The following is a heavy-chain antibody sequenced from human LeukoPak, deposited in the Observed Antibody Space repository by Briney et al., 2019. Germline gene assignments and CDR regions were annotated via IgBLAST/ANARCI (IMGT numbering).Heavy chain of an antibody. J-gene: IGHJ4*02. V-gene: IGHV3-23*01. CDR3: ARPGYSSSSGDY. Sequence: GGSLRLSCAASGFTFSSYAMSWVRQAPGKGLEWVSAISGSGGSTYYADSVKGRFTISRDNSKNTLYLQKNSLRAEDTAVYYCARPGYSSSSGDYWGQGTLVTVSS. D-gene: IGHD6-6*01. CDR1: GFTFSSYA. CDR2: ISGSGGST.